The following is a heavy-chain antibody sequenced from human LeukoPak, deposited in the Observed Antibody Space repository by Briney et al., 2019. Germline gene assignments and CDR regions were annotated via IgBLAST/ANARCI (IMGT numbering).Heavy chain of an antibody. J-gene: IGHJ4*02. D-gene: IGHD3-10*01. CDR3: AREGYMVRGVIDY. CDR1: GFTFSTHW. CDR2: IDSDGGTT. V-gene: IGHV3-74*01. Sequence: GGSLRLSCAVSGFTFSTHWMHWVRQAPGKGLVWVSRIDSDGGTTNYADSVRGRFTISRDNAQNTLYLQMNSLRDDDTAVYYCAREGYMVRGVIDYWGQGTLVTVSS.